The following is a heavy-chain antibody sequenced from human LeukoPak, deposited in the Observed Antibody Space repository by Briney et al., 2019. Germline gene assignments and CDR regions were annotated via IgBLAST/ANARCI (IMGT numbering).Heavy chain of an antibody. V-gene: IGHV3-33*06. Sequence: GGSLRLSCAASGFTFSSYGMHWVRQAPGKGLEWVAVIWYDGSNKYYADSVKGRFTISRDNSKNTLYLQMNSLRAEDTAVYYCAKALSGTLAGNFDYWGQGTLVTVSS. D-gene: IGHD1-1*01. CDR2: IWYDGSNK. CDR3: AKALSGTLAGNFDY. CDR1: GFTFSSYG. J-gene: IGHJ4*02.